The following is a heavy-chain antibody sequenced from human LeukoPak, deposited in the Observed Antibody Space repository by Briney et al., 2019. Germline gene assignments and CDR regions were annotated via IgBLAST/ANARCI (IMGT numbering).Heavy chain of an antibody. Sequence: SETLSLTCTVSGGPISSGDYYWGWIRQPPGMGPEWTGSINYRGTTYYNPSLQSRVAISVDTSKNQFSLQLTSVTATDTAVYYCARVSRDSGNYYTFLDYWGQGTLVTVSS. J-gene: IGHJ4*02. V-gene: IGHV4-39*07. CDR1: GGPISSGDYY. CDR2: INYRGTT. CDR3: ARVSRDSGNYYTFLDY. D-gene: IGHD1-26*01.